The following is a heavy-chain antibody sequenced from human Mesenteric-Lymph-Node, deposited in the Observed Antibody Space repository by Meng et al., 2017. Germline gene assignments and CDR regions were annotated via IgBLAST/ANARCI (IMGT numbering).Heavy chain of an antibody. CDR3: ARDGSYYPYYFDY. CDR2: ISYDGSNK. V-gene: IGHV3-30*01. D-gene: IGHD1-26*01. Sequence: GGSLRLSCAASGFTFSSYAMHWVRQAPGKGLEWVAVISYDGSNKYYADSVKGRFTISRDNSKNTLYLQMNSLRAEDTAVYYCARDGSYYPYYFDYWGQGTLVTVSS. J-gene: IGHJ4*02. CDR1: GFTFSSYA.